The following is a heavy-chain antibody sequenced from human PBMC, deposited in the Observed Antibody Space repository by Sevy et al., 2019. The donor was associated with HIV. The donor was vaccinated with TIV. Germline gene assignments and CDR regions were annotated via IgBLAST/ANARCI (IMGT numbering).Heavy chain of an antibody. Sequence: GESLKISCKGSGYRFTNYWIGWVRQMPGKGLEWMGSIYPGDSETTYSPSFQGQVTISADNSITTAYLQWSSLKASDSVMYYCARRRVYGDGAFDIWGQGTMVTVSS. CDR3: ARRRVYGDGAFDI. V-gene: IGHV5-51*01. CDR1: GYRFTNYW. J-gene: IGHJ3*02. CDR2: IYPGDSET. D-gene: IGHD4-17*01.